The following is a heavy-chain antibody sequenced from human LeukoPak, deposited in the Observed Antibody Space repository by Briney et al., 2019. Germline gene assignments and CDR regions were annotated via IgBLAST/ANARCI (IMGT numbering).Heavy chain of an antibody. CDR3: AKPDYGACGY. V-gene: IGHV3-30*02. CDR2: IRYDGSNK. J-gene: IGHJ4*02. D-gene: IGHD4-17*01. Sequence: PGRSLRLSCAASGFTFSSYAMHWVRQAPGKGLEWVAFIRYDGSNKYYADSVKGRFTISRDNSKNTLYLQMNSLRAEDTAVYYCAKPDYGACGYWGQGTLVTVSS. CDR1: GFTFSSYA.